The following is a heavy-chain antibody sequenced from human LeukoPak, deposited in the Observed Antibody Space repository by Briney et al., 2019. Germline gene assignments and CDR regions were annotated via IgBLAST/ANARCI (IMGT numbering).Heavy chain of an antibody. CDR2: ISYDGSNK. D-gene: IGHD3-10*01. Sequence: GGSLRLSCAASGFTFRSYGMHWVRQAPGKGLEWVAVISYDGSNKYYADSVKGRFTISRDNSKNTLYLQMNSLRAEDTAVYYCAKEFMVRGVPATDYWGQGTLVTVS. J-gene: IGHJ4*02. CDR3: AKEFMVRGVPATDY. V-gene: IGHV3-30*18. CDR1: GFTFRSYG.